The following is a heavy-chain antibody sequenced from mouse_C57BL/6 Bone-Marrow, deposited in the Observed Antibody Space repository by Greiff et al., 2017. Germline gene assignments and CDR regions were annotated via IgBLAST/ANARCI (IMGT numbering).Heavy chain of an antibody. J-gene: IGHJ2*01. CDR1: GFNIKDYY. D-gene: IGHD1-1*01. V-gene: IGHV14-4*01. Sequence: VQLQQSGAELVRPGASVKLSCTASGFNIKDYYMHWVKQRPEQGLEWIGWIDPENGDTEYASKFQGKATITADTSSNTAYLQLSSLTSEDTAVYYCTTGFITTVVEDYWGQGTTLTVSS. CDR2: IDPENGDT. CDR3: TTGFITTVVEDY.